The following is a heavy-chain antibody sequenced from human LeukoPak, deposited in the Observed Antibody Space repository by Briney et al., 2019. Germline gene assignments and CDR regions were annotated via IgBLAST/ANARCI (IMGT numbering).Heavy chain of an antibody. CDR2: ISGSGGST. Sequence: GGTLRLSCAASGFTFSSYGMSWVRQAPGKGLEWVSAISGSGGSTYYADSVKGRFTISRDNAKNSLFLQMNSLRADDTAVYFCARLTRMMDVWGKGTTVTVSS. D-gene: IGHD3-9*01. V-gene: IGHV3-23*01. CDR1: GFTFSSYG. J-gene: IGHJ6*04. CDR3: ARLTRMMDV.